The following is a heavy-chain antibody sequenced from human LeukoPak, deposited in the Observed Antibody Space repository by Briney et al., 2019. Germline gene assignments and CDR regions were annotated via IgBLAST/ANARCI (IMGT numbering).Heavy chain of an antibody. CDR2: ITGSGSQV. CDR1: GFTFSNVW. Sequence: GGSLRLSCAASGFTFSNVWMNWVRQAPGKGLEWVSSITGSGSQVYFADSMKGRFTISRDNAKNSLYLQMNSLRVEDTAIYYCARDIYGDYGFDYWGQGTLVTVSS. CDR3: ARDIYGDYGFDY. J-gene: IGHJ4*02. D-gene: IGHD4-17*01. V-gene: IGHV3-21*01.